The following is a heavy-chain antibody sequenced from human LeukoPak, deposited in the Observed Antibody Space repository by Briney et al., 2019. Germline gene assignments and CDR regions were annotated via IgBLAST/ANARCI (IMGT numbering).Heavy chain of an antibody. V-gene: IGHV4-34*01. CDR2: INHSGST. D-gene: IGHD1-7*01. J-gene: IGHJ4*02. CDR3: ASSITGTEHYFDY. CDR1: GGSFSGYY. Sequence: SETLSLTCAVYGGSFSGYYCSWIRQPPGKGLEWIGEINHSGSTNYNPSLKSRVTISVDTSKNQFSLKLSSVTAADTAVYYCASSITGTEHYFDYWGEGTLVTVSS.